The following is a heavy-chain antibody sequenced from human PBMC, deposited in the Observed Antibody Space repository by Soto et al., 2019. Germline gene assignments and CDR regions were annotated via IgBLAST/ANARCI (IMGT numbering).Heavy chain of an antibody. Sequence: QVQLVQSGAEVKKPGSSVKVSCKASGDTFSFYTINWVRQAPGLGLEWMGRVNPILSMSNYAPKFQCRVTMTADKSTSTAYMELRSLRSEDTAFYYCATSYGSGYRAFDYWGQGALVTVSS. J-gene: IGHJ4*02. CDR1: GDTFSFYT. D-gene: IGHD3-10*01. CDR2: VNPILSMS. V-gene: IGHV1-69*02. CDR3: ATSYGSGYRAFDY.